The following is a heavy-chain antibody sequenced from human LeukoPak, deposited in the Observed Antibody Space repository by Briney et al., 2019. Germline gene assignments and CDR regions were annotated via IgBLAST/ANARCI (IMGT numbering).Heavy chain of an antibody. J-gene: IGHJ6*03. CDR1: GGTFSSYA. CDR3: ARDHTEVALPYYYYYYMDV. D-gene: IGHD2-15*01. CDR2: IIPIFGTA. Sequence: GASVKVSCKASGGTFSSYAISWVRQAPGQGLEWMGGIIPIFGTANYAQKFQGRVTITADESTSTAYMELSSLRSEDTAVYYCARDHTEVALPYYYYYYMDVWAKGPRSPSP. V-gene: IGHV1-69*13.